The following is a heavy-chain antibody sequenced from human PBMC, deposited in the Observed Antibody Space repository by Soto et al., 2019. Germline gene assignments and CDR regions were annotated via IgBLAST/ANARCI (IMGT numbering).Heavy chain of an antibody. V-gene: IGHV1-58*01. CDR2: IVVGSGNT. D-gene: IGHD3-10*01. CDR1: GFTFTSSA. J-gene: IGHJ6*02. Sequence: SVKVSCKASGFTFTSSAVQWVRQARGQRLEWIGWIVVGSGNTNYAQKFQERVTITRDMSTSTAYMELSSLRSEDTAVYYCAAAQKRITIPYGMDVWGQGTTVTVS. CDR3: AAAQKRITIPYGMDV.